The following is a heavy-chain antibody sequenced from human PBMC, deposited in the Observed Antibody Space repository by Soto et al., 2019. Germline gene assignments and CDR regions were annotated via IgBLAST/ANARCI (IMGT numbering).Heavy chain of an antibody. CDR3: ARHITMDPLLVY. Sequence: EVQLVESGGGLIQPGGALRLSCAASGFTVSSNYMSWVRQAPGKGLEWVSVIYSGGSTYYADSVKGRFTISRDNSKNTLYLQMNSLRAEDTAVYYCARHITMDPLLVYWGQGTLVTVSS. CDR2: IYSGGST. J-gene: IGHJ4*02. V-gene: IGHV3-53*01. D-gene: IGHD3-10*01. CDR1: GFTVSSNY.